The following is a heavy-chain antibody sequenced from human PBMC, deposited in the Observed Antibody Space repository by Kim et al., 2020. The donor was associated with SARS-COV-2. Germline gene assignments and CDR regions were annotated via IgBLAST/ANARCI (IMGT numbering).Heavy chain of an antibody. Sequence: GGSLRLSCAASGFTFSSYWMSWVRQAPGKGLEWVANIKQDGSEKYYVDSVKGRFTISRDNAKNSLYLQMNSLRAEDTAVYYCARGPPILLWFGELFPPDYWGEGNLVTVSS. CDR3: ARGPPILLWFGELFPPDY. J-gene: IGHJ4*02. CDR2: IKQDGSEK. D-gene: IGHD3-10*01. CDR1: GFTFSSYW. V-gene: IGHV3-7*01.